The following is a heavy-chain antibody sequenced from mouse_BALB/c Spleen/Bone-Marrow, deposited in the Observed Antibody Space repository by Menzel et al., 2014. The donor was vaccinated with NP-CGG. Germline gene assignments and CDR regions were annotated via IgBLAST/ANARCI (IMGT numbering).Heavy chain of an antibody. CDR3: AKLSTMITTFAY. CDR2: IWGGGST. Sequence: VQLQESGPGLVAPSQSLSITCTVSGFSLTSYGVHWVRQPPGKGLEWLGIIWGGGSTYYNSDFKSRVNISKDNSKSQVFLKLNSLQTEDTAMYYCAKLSTMITTFAYWGQGTLVTVSA. V-gene: IGHV2-9*01. D-gene: IGHD2-4*01. J-gene: IGHJ3*01. CDR1: GFSLTSYG.